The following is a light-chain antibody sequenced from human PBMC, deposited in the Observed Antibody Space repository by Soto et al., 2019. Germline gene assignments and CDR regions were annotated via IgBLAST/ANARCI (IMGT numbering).Light chain of an antibody. CDR3: QQYGGSPGT. Sequence: EIMLTQSPGTLSLSPGERATLSCRASQSVSSSYLAWYQQKPGQAPRLLIYGASSRATGIPDRFSGSGSGTDFTLTISRLEPEDFAVYYCQQYGGSPGTFGQGTKLEIK. V-gene: IGKV3-20*01. J-gene: IGKJ2*01. CDR1: QSVSSSY. CDR2: GAS.